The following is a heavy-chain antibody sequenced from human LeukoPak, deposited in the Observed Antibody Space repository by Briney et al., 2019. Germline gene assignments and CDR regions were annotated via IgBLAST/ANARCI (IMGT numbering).Heavy chain of an antibody. V-gene: IGHV3-30*04. CDR1: GFTFSSYA. Sequence: GRSLRLSCAASGFTFSSYAMHWVRQAPGKGLEWVAVISYDGSNKYYADSVKGRFTISRDNSKNTLYLQMNSLRAEDTAVYYCARGAGSYPFDYWGQGTLVTVSS. D-gene: IGHD3-10*01. J-gene: IGHJ4*02. CDR3: ARGAGSYPFDY. CDR2: ISYDGSNK.